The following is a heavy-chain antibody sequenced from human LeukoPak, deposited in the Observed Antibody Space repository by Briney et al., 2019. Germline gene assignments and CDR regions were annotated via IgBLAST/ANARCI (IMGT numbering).Heavy chain of an antibody. V-gene: IGHV1-18*01. Sequence: ASVKVSCKASGYTFTSYGISWVRQAPGQGLEWMGWINAYNGNTNYAQKLQGRVTMTTDTSTSTAYMELRRLRDDDTAVYYCARVTDYGDYREFSYNCFDHWGQGTLVTVSS. CDR1: GYTFTSYG. J-gene: IGHJ5*02. D-gene: IGHD4-17*01. CDR3: ARVTDYGDYREFSYNCFDH. CDR2: INAYNGNT.